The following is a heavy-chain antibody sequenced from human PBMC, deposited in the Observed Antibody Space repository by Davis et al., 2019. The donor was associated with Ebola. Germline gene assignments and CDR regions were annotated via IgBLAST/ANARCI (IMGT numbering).Heavy chain of an antibody. V-gene: IGHV1-46*01. CDR1: GYTFTSYY. CDR2: INPSGGST. J-gene: IGHJ4*02. Sequence: ASVKVSCKASGYTFTSYYMHWVRQAPGQGLEWMGIINPSGGSTSYAQKLQGRVTMTTDTSTSTAYMELRSLRSDDTAVYYCARAITMIVVVSYFDYWGQGTLVTVSS. CDR3: ARAITMIVVVSYFDY. D-gene: IGHD3-22*01.